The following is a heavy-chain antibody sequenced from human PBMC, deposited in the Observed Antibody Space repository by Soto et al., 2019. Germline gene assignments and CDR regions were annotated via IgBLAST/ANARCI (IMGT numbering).Heavy chain of an antibody. CDR2: IYYSWGT. CDR1: GGSISSYY. CDR3: ARENLLLWFGELLQQWYCDL. J-gene: IGHJ2*01. V-gene: IGHV4-59*01. Sequence: QVQLQESGPGLLKPSETLSLTCTVSGGSISSYYWSWIRQPPGKGLEWIGYIYYSWGTNYNPSLRRRFTISVDTSKNQFSLKLSSVTAADTAVYSCARENLLLWFGELLQQWYCDLWGRGTLVTVSS. D-gene: IGHD3-10*01.